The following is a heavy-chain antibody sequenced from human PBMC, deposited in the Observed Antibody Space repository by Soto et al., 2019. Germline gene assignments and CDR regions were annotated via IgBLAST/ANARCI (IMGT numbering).Heavy chain of an antibody. CDR1: GSTFTSSA. Sequence: SVKVSCKASGSTFTSSAVQWVRQARGQRLEWIGWIVVGSGNTNYAQKFQERVTITRDMSTSTAYMELSSLRSEDTAVYYCAAIKDTAMVLIDYWGQGTLVTVSS. V-gene: IGHV1-58*01. J-gene: IGHJ4*02. CDR2: IVVGSGNT. CDR3: AAIKDTAMVLIDY. D-gene: IGHD5-18*01.